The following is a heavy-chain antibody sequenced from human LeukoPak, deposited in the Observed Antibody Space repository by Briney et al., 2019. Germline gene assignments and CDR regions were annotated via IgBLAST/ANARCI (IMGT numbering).Heavy chain of an antibody. J-gene: IGHJ4*02. CDR3: AKVAGTTFGYFDF. V-gene: IGHV3-9*03. CDR1: GFTFDDYA. Sequence: GGPLRLSCAASGFTFDDYAMHWVRQVPGKGLEWVSGITWNSGNIDYSDPVKGRFTISRDNAKNSLYLQMNSLRAEDMAFYYCAKVAGTTFGYFDFWGQGTLVTVSS. CDR2: ITWNSGNI. D-gene: IGHD3-10*01.